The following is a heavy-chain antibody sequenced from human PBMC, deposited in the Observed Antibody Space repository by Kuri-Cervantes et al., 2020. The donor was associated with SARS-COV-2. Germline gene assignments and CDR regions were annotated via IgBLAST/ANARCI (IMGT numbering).Heavy chain of an antibody. Sequence: ASVKVSCKASGYTSTSDYIHWVRQAPGQGPEWMGLIDPDGGTTVYAQKFQDRITMTSDTSTSTVYMEVRSLRSDDTAVYYCARAGLGLRFLEWSAANYYYYYYSMDVWGQGTTVTVSS. J-gene: IGHJ6*02. D-gene: IGHD3-3*01. CDR2: IDPDGGTT. V-gene: IGHV1-46*01. CDR3: ARAGLGLRFLEWSAANYYYYYYSMDV. CDR1: GYTSTSDY.